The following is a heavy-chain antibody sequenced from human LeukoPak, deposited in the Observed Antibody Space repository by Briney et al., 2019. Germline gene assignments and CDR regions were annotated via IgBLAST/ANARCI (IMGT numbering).Heavy chain of an antibody. V-gene: IGHV4-61*01. Sequence: SETLSLTCTVSGGSVSRGSYYWSWIRQPPGKGLEWIGYTYYSGSSNYNPSLKSRVTISLDTSKNQISLKLRSVTAADTAVFYCASLYCSRTSCYMDPWGQGTLVTVSS. D-gene: IGHD2-2*02. CDR2: TYYSGSS. CDR1: GGSVSRGSYY. J-gene: IGHJ5*02. CDR3: ASLYCSRTSCYMDP.